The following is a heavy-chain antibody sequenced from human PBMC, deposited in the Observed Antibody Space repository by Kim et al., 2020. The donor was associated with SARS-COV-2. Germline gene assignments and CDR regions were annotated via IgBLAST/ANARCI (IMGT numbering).Heavy chain of an antibody. J-gene: IGHJ4*02. CDR1: GYTFTGYY. D-gene: IGHD3-10*01. V-gene: IGHV1-2*02. CDR3: ARDNRRRITMVRGVDVDY. Sequence: ASVKVSCKASGYTFTGYYMHWVRQAPGQGLEWMGWINPNSGGTNYAQKFQGRVTMTRDTSISTAYMELSRLRSDDTAVYYCARDNRRRITMVRGVDVDYWGQGTLVTVSS. CDR2: INPNSGGT.